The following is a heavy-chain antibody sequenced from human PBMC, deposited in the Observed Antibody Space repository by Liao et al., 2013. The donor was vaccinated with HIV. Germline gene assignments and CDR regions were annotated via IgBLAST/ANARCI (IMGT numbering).Heavy chain of an antibody. Sequence: QVQLQESGPGLVKPSETLSLICTVSGGSISSYYWSWIRQPAGKGLEWIGRIYTTGTANYNPSLKSRVSISADTSSNHVSLKLTSVTAADTAVYYCARVQWXPAPNWYSDLWGRGTLVIVSS. V-gene: IGHV4-4*07. CDR1: GGSISSYY. J-gene: IGHJ2*01. CDR2: IYTTGTA. CDR3: ARVQWXPAPNWYSDL. D-gene: IGHD1-26*01.